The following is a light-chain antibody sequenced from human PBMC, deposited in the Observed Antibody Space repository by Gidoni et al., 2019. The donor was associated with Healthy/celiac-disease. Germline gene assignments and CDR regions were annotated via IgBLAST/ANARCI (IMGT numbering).Light chain of an antibody. CDR1: QSVSSN. CDR3: QQYNNWSWT. Sequence: EIVMTPSPATLSVSPGERATLSCRASQSVSSNLAWYQQKPGQAPRLLIYGASTRATGIPARVSGSGSGTEFTLTISSLQSEDFAVYYCQQYNNWSWTFGQGTKVEIK. V-gene: IGKV3-15*01. CDR2: GAS. J-gene: IGKJ1*01.